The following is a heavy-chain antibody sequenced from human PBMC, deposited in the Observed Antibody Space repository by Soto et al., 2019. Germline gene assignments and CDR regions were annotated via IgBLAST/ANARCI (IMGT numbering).Heavy chain of an antibody. D-gene: IGHD2-2*01. V-gene: IGHV4-30-2*01. J-gene: IGHJ4*02. CDR3: ARGWNRARTSCYFDY. CDR1: GGSISSGSYS. Sequence: PSETLSLTCAVSGGSISSGSYSWTWIRQPPGKALEWIGYIYHSGSTYYNPSLKSRVTVSVDRSKDQFSLKLSSVTAADTAVYYCARGWNRARTSCYFDYWGQGILVTVSS. CDR2: IYHSGST.